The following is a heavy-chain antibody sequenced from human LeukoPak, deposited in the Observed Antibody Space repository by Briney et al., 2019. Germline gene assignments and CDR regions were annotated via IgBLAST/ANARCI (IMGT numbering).Heavy chain of an antibody. J-gene: IGHJ4*02. Sequence: SVKVSCKASGYTFTSYGISWVRQAPGQGLEWMGGIIPIFGTPNYAQKFQGRVTITADESTSTAYMELDSLRSEDTAVYYCARADRGLEAPAGIDYWGQGTLVTVSS. V-gene: IGHV1-69*13. CDR2: IIPIFGTP. D-gene: IGHD6-13*01. CDR1: GYTFTSYG. CDR3: ARADRGLEAPAGIDY.